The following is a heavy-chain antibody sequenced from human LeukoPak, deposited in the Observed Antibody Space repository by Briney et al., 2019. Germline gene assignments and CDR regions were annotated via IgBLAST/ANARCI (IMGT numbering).Heavy chain of an antibody. CDR3: ARGKYSSGWFDY. V-gene: IGHV3-21*01. CDR2: ITTSSTYI. D-gene: IGHD6-19*01. J-gene: IGHJ4*02. Sequence: PGGSLRLSCAASGFTFSSYSMSWVRHAPGKGLEWVSSITTSSTYISYADSVKGRFTISRDNAKNSLYLQMNSLRAEDTAVYYCARGKYSSGWFDYWGQGTLVTVCS. CDR1: GFTFSSYS.